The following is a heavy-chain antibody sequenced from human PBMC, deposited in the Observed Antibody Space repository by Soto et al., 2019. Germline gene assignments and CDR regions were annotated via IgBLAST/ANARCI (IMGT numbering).Heavy chain of an antibody. J-gene: IGHJ4*02. CDR3: ARNPPRGNYFDD. D-gene: IGHD2-15*01. CDR1: GYTFTSYA. Sequence: ASVKVSCKASGYTFTSYAMHWVRQAPGQRLEWMGWINAGNGNTKYSQKFQGRVTITRDTSASTAYMELSSLRSEDTAVYYCARNPPRGNYFDDWGQGTLVTGSS. V-gene: IGHV1-3*01. CDR2: INAGNGNT.